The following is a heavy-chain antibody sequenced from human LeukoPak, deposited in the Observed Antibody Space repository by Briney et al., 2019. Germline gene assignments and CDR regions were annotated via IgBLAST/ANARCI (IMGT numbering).Heavy chain of an antibody. D-gene: IGHD1-26*01. CDR3: ARDPVGATAGYFQH. V-gene: IGHV3-11*01. CDR2: ISSSGSTI. J-gene: IGHJ1*01. CDR1: GFTFSDYY. Sequence: GGSLRLSCAASGFTFSDYYMSWIRQAPGKGLEWVSYISSSGSTIYYADSVKGRFTISRDNAKNSLYLQMNSLRAEDTAVCYCARDPVGATAGYFQHWGQGTLVTVSS.